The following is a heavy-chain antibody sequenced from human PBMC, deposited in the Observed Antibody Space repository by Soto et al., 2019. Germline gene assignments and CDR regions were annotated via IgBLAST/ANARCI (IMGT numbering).Heavy chain of an antibody. CDR2: IYHSGST. D-gene: IGHD2-2*01. CDR3: ARDKEGYCSSTSCYNWFDP. CDR1: GDSISSSNW. V-gene: IGHV4-4*02. Sequence: SETLSLTCAVSGDSISSSNWWSWVRQPPGKGLEWIGEIYHSGSTNYNPSLKSRVTISVDKSKNQFSLKPSSVTAADTAVYYCARDKEGYCSSTSCYNWFDPWGPGTLVTVSS. J-gene: IGHJ5*02.